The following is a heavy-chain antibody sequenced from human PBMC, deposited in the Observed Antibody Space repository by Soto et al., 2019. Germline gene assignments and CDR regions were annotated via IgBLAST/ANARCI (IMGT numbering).Heavy chain of an antibody. J-gene: IGHJ6*02. Sequence: ASVKVSCKASGGTFSSYTISWVRQAPGQGLEWMGGIIPVFGTANYAQKFQGRVTITADESTSIVYMDVTSLRSEDTAVYYCARGDATKIVVTTYYAMDVWGQGTTVTVSS. CDR1: GGTFSSYT. V-gene: IGHV1-69*13. CDR3: ARGDATKIVVTTYYAMDV. CDR2: IIPVFGTA. D-gene: IGHD3-9*01.